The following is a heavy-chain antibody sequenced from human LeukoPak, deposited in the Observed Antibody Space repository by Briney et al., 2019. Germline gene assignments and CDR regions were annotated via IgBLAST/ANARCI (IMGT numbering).Heavy chain of an antibody. V-gene: IGHV3-15*01. J-gene: IGHJ4*02. D-gene: IGHD3-22*01. CDR3: TTDLHYFDSLGLDY. Sequence: GGSLRLSCAASGFTVSSNYMSWVRQAPGQGLEWVGRIKSKTDGGTTDYAAPVKDRFTISRDDSKNTLYLQMNSLKTEDTAVFFCTTDLHYFDSLGLDYWGQGTLVSVSS. CDR2: IKSKTDGGTT. CDR1: GFTVSSNY.